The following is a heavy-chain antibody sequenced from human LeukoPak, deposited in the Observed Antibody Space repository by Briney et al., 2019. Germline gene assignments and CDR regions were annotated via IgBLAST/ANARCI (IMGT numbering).Heavy chain of an antibody. CDR1: GGSISNGGYY. CDR3: ARDRGAAQLFDY. J-gene: IGHJ4*02. Sequence: SQTLSLTCTVSGGSISNGGYYWSWIRQHPGKGLEWIGYIYYSGSTYYNPSLKSRVTISVDTSKNQFSLKLSSVTAADTAVYYCARDRGAAQLFDYWGQGTLVTVSS. CDR2: IYYSGST. V-gene: IGHV4-31*03. D-gene: IGHD6-6*01.